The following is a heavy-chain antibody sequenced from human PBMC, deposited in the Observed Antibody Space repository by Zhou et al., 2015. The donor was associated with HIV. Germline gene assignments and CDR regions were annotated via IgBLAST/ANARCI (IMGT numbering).Heavy chain of an antibody. CDR3: AKEKQQLSYYYMDV. J-gene: IGHJ6*03. D-gene: IGHD6-13*01. CDR2: IYSSGTT. V-gene: IGHV3-53*01. CDR1: GFTVSNNY. Sequence: EVQLVDSGGGVVQPGRSLRLSCAASGFTVSNNYMNWVRQAPGKGLEWVSLIYSSGTTYYADFVQGRFTISRDKSKNTLYLQMNSLRAEDTAVYYCAKEKQQLSYYYMDVWGKGTTVTVSS.